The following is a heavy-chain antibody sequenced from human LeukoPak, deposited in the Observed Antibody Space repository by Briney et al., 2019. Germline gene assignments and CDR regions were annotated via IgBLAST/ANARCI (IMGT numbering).Heavy chain of an antibody. CDR3: ARDERGSCGGDCYYFDY. CDR2: VSGYNGNT. J-gene: IGHJ4*02. Sequence: GASVKVSCKASGYTFSNYGISWVRLAPGQGLEWIEWVSGYNGNTNQPQKLQGRVTMTTDTSTSTAYMELRSLRSDDTAVYYCARDERGSCGGDCYYFDYWGQGTLVTVSS. CDR1: GYTFSNYG. V-gene: IGHV1-18*01. D-gene: IGHD2-21*02.